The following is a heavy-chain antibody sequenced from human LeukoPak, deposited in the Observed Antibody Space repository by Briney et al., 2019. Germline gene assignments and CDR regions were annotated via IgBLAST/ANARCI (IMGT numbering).Heavy chain of an antibody. CDR3: ARDRAAYCGGDCPFDY. J-gene: IGHJ4*02. CDR2: IKQDGSEK. CDR1: GFTFSSYW. D-gene: IGHD2-21*01. V-gene: IGHV3-7*01. Sequence: GGSLSLSCAASGFTFSSYWMSWVRQAPGKGLEWVANIKQDGSEKYYVDSVKGRFTISRDNAKNSLYLQMNSLRAEDTAVYYCARDRAAYCGGDCPFDYWGQGTLVTVSS.